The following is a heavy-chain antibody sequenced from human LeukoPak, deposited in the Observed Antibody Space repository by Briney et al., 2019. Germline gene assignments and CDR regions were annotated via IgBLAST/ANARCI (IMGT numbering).Heavy chain of an antibody. Sequence: PSETLSLTCTVSGGSISSYYWSWIRQPPGRGLDWIGYIYYSGGTNYNPSLKSRVTISVDTSKNQFSLKLSSVTAADTAVYYCARSHSVWTSFDYWGQGTRVTVSS. J-gene: IGHJ4*02. V-gene: IGHV4-59*01. CDR1: GGSISSYY. CDR3: ARSHSVWTSFDY. D-gene: IGHD3/OR15-3a*01. CDR2: IYYSGGT.